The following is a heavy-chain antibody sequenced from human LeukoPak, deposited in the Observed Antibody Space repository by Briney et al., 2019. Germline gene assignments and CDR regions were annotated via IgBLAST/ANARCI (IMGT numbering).Heavy chain of an antibody. CDR2: ISYGGSNK. CDR3: ARSGVAVYCSGGSCHTKN. Sequence: PGGSLRLSCAASGFTFSSYAMHWVRQAPGKGLEWVAVISYGGSNKYYADSVKGRFTISRDNSKNTLYLQMTSLRAKDTAVYYCARSGVAVYCSGGSCHTKNWGQGTLVTVS. D-gene: IGHD2-15*01. V-gene: IGHV3-30*01. J-gene: IGHJ4*02. CDR1: GFTFSSYA.